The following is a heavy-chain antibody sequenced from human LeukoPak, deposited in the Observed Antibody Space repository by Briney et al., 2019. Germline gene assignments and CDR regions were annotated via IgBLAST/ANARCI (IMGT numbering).Heavy chain of an antibody. J-gene: IGHJ4*02. D-gene: IGHD6-13*01. V-gene: IGHV4-59*01. CDR1: GGSISSYY. CDR3: ARDGGRSIAAAVD. Sequence: PSETLSLTCTVSGGSISSYYWSWIRQPPGKGLEWIGYIYYSGSTNYSPSLKSRVTISVDTSKNQFSLKLSSVTAADTAVYYCARDGGRSIAAAVDWGQGTLVTVSS. CDR2: IYYSGST.